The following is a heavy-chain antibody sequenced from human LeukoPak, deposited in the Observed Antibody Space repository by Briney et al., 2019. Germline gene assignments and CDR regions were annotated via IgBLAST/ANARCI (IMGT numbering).Heavy chain of an antibody. CDR2: IYPRDSRT. CDR3: ARHLSDITSSPNY. CDR1: GFHFSSYW. J-gene: IGHJ4*02. Sequence: GESLKISCKGSGFHFSSYWIAWVRQMPGKGLEWMGVIYPRDSRTTYSPSFQDQVTISADKSISTAYLQWTSLKASDTAMYYCARHLSDITSSPNYWGPGTLVTVSS. V-gene: IGHV5-51*01. D-gene: IGHD2-2*01.